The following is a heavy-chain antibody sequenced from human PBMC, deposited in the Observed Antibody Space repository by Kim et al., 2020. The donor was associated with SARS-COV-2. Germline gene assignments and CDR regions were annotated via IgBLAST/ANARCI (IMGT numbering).Heavy chain of an antibody. J-gene: IGHJ3*02. CDR1: GFTFSSYW. CDR3: ARRDSFLADAFDI. V-gene: IGHV3-74*01. CDR2: INSDGSST. D-gene: IGHD3-22*01. Sequence: GGSLRLSCAASGFTFSSYWMHWVRQAPGKGLVWVSRINSDGSSTSYADSVKGRFTISRDNAKNTLYLQMNSLRAEDTAVYYCARRDSFLADAFDIWGQGTMVTVSS.